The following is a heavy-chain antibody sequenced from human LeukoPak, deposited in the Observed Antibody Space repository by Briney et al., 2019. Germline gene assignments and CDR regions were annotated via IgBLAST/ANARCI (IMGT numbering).Heavy chain of an antibody. CDR2: IIPIFGTA. J-gene: IGHJ4*02. D-gene: IGHD3-22*01. Sequence: GSSVKVSCKASGGTFSSYAISWVRQAPGQGLEWMGGIIPIFGTANYAQKFQGRVTITADKSTSTAYMELSSLRSEDTAVYYYTGHDYYYDSSGYAQDWGQGTLVTVSS. CDR1: GGTFSSYA. CDR3: TGHDYYYDSSGYAQD. V-gene: IGHV1-69*06.